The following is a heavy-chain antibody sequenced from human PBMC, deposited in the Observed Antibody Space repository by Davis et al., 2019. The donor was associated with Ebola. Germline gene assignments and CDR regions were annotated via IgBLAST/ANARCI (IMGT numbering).Heavy chain of an antibody. V-gene: IGHV3-7*01. CDR1: GFTFSSYR. D-gene: IGHD3-22*01. CDR2: IKQDGSEK. Sequence: GESLKISCAASGFTFSSYRMSWVRQAPGKGLEWAANIKQDGSEKYYVDSVKGRFTISRDNAKNSLYLQMNSLRAEDTAVYYCASLRLLSAYYYGMDVWGQGTTVTVSS. CDR3: ASLRLLSAYYYGMDV. J-gene: IGHJ6*02.